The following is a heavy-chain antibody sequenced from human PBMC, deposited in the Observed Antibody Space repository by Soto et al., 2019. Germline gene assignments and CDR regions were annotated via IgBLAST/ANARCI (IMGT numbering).Heavy chain of an antibody. J-gene: IGHJ4*02. CDR1: GGSFSGYY. CDR3: ARGLNPNHYDFWSGDYFDY. CDR2: INHSGST. Sequence: QVQLQQWGAGLLKPSATLSLTCAVYGGSFSGYYWSWIRQPPGKELEWIGEINHSGSTNYNPSLKSRVTISVDTSKNQFSLKLSSVTAADTAVYYCARGLNPNHYDFWSGDYFDYWGQGTLVTVSS. V-gene: IGHV4-34*01. D-gene: IGHD3-3*01.